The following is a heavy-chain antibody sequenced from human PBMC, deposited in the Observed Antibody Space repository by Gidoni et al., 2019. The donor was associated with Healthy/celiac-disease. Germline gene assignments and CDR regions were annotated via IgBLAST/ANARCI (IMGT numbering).Heavy chain of an antibody. CDR2: ISSSSSYI. Sequence: EVQLVESGGGLVKPGGSLSLSCSASGFTFSSYSMNWVRQAPGKGLEWVSSISSSSSYIYYADSVKGRFTISRDNAKNSLYLQMNSLRAEDTAVYYCAREPLDSSGWYRGYYFDYWGQGTLVTVSS. CDR3: AREPLDSSGWYRGYYFDY. V-gene: IGHV3-21*01. J-gene: IGHJ4*02. D-gene: IGHD6-19*01. CDR1: GFTFSSYS.